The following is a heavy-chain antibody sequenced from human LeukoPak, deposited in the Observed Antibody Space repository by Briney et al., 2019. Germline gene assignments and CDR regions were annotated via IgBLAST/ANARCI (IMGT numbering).Heavy chain of an antibody. CDR2: IYYSGST. J-gene: IGHJ4*02. CDR1: GGSISSYY. CDR3: AREGGYSGYSYFDY. D-gene: IGHD5-12*01. V-gene: IGHV4-59*01. Sequence: PSETLSLTCTVSGGSISSYYWSWIRQPPGKGLEWIGYIYYSGSTNYNPSLKSRVTISVDTSKNQFSLKLSSVTAADTAVYYCAREGGYSGYSYFDYWGQGTLVTVSS.